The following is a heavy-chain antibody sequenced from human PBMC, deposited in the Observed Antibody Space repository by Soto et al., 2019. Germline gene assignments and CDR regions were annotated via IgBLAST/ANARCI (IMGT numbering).Heavy chain of an antibody. D-gene: IGHD4-17*01. CDR1: GYSITSGYY. CDR2: IYHSEST. V-gene: IGHV4-38-2*02. CDR3: ARDGTTVTDNNPNQYYYYYYGMDV. Sequence: KASETLSLTCAVSGYSITSGYYWGWIRQPPGKGLEWIGSIYHSESTYYNPSLKSRVTISVDTSMDQFSLKLNSVTAADTAVYYCARDGTTVTDNNPNQYYYYYYGMDVWGQGTTVTVSS. J-gene: IGHJ6*02.